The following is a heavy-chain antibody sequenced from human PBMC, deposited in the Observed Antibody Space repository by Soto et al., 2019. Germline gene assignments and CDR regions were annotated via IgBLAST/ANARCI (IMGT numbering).Heavy chain of an antibody. CDR2: ISGSGGST. V-gene: IGHV3-23*01. CDR1: GFTFSSYA. CDR3: AKRGSHRSRSGGMDV. Sequence: HPGGSLRLSCAASGFTFSSYAMSWVRQAPGKGLEWVSAISGSGGSTYYADSVKGRFTISRDNSKNTLYLQMNSLRAEDTAVYYCAKRGSHRSRSGGMDVWGQGTTVTVSS. J-gene: IGHJ6*02. D-gene: IGHD3-10*01.